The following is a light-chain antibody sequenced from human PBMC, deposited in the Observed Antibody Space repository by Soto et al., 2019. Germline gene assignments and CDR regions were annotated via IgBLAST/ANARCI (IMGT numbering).Light chain of an antibody. J-gene: IGKJ5*01. Sequence: EIGLTQSRSTLSLSPGERATLSCRASQSVSSYLAWYQQKPGQAPRLLIYDASNRATGIPARFSGSGSGTDFTLTISSLEPEDFAVYYCQQRSNWPRPTFGQGTRLEIK. V-gene: IGKV3-11*01. CDR2: DAS. CDR3: QQRSNWPRPT. CDR1: QSVSSY.